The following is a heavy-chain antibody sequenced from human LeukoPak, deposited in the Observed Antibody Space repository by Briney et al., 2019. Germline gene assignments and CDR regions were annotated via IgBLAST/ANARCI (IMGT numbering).Heavy chain of an antibody. D-gene: IGHD1-1*01. Sequence: SETLSLTCTVSGYSLSSGYYWGLIRQPPGKGLEWTGSIDHSGSTYYNPSLKSRITISVDKSKNQFSLKLSSVTAADTAVYYCTGEKEAYNFGLAYYYYYMDVWGKGTTVTVSS. CDR3: TGEKEAYNFGLAYYYYYMDV. V-gene: IGHV4-38-2*02. CDR1: GYSLSSGYY. J-gene: IGHJ6*03. CDR2: IDHSGST.